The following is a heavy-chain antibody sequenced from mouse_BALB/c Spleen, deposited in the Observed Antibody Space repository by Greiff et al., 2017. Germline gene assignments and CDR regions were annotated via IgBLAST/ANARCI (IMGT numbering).Heavy chain of an antibody. V-gene: IGHV1-7*01. CDR2: INPSTGYT. Sequence: QVQLQQSGAELAKPGASVKMSCKASGYTFTSYWMHWVKQRPGQGLEWIGYINPSTGYTEYNQKFKDKATLTADKSSSTAYMQLSSLTSEDSAVYYCAKVFMITTDAMDYWGQGTSVTVSS. CDR1: GYTFTSYW. D-gene: IGHD2-4*01. J-gene: IGHJ4*01. CDR3: AKVFMITTDAMDY.